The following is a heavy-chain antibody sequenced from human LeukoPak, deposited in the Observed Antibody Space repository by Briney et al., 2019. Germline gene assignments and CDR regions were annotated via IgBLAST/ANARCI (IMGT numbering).Heavy chain of an antibody. D-gene: IGHD2-21*01. J-gene: IGHJ4*02. Sequence: PSETLSLTCTVSGGSISSSSYYWGWIRQPPGKGLEWIGSIYYSGSTYYNPSLKSRVTISVDTSKNQFSLKLSSATAADTAVYYWAKPAGHIGGGQGTLVTVPS. CDR1: GGSISSSSYY. CDR2: IYYSGST. CDR3: AKPAGHIG. V-gene: IGHV4-39*01.